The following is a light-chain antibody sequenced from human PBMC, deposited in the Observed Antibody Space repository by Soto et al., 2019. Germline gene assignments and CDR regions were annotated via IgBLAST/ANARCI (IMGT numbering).Light chain of an antibody. V-gene: IGLV3-1*01. CDR1: KLGDKY. CDR3: QAWDSSTYV. CDR2: QDS. Sequence: YELTQPPSVSVSPGQTASITCSGDKLGDKYACWYQQKPGQSPVLVIYQDSKRPSGIPERFSGSNSGNTATLTISGTQAMDEADYYCQAWDSSTYVFGTGTKVTVL. J-gene: IGLJ1*01.